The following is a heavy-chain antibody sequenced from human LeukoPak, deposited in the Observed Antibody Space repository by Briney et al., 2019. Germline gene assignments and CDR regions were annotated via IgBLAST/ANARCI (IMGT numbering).Heavy chain of an antibody. CDR1: GGSISSYY. CDR2: IYYSGST. CDR3: AREAGSYPVGYYYYMDV. Sequence: PSETLSLTCTVSGGSISSYYWSWIRQPPGKGLEWIGYIYYSGSTNYNPSLKSRVTISVDTSKNQFSLKLSSVTAADTAVYYCAREAGSYPVGYYYYMDVWGKGTTVTVSS. D-gene: IGHD1-26*01. J-gene: IGHJ6*03. V-gene: IGHV4-59*01.